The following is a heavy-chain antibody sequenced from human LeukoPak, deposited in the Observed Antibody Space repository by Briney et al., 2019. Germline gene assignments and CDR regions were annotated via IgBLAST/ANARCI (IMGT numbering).Heavy chain of an antibody. V-gene: IGHV4-4*07. D-gene: IGHD1-26*01. Sequence: PSETLSLTCTVSGGSISGYTWSWIRQPAGRGLEWIGRIYASGSTNYNPSLRGRVTMSVDTSRGQFFLMVHSVTAADTAVYYCARGVVGATAFAYWGQGTVVTASS. CDR1: GGSISGYT. J-gene: IGHJ4*02. CDR2: IYASGST. CDR3: ARGVVGATAFAY.